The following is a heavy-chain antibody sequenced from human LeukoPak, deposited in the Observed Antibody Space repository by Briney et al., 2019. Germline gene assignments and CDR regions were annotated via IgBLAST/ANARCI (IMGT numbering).Heavy chain of an antibody. CDR1: GYTFTGYY. CDR3: ARDWDNWNDFDY. D-gene: IGHD1-1*01. V-gene: IGHV1-2*02. J-gene: IGHJ4*02. Sequence: ASVKVSCKASGYTFTGYYMHWVRQPPGQGLEWMGWINPNSGGTNYAQKFQGRVTMTRDTSISTAYMELSRLRSDDTAVYYCARDWDNWNDFDYWGQGTLVTVSS. CDR2: INPNSGGT.